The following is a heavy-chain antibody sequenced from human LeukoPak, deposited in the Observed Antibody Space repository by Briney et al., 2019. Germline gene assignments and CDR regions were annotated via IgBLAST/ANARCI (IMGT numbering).Heavy chain of an antibody. D-gene: IGHD4-17*01. V-gene: IGHV4-4*09. Sequence: SETLSLTCTVSGGSISSYYWSWIRQPPGKGLEWIGYIYTSGSTNYNPSLKSRVTISVDTSKNKFSLKLSSVTAADTDVYYCARQPATVYYFDYWGQGTLVTVSS. J-gene: IGHJ4*02. CDR3: ARQPATVYYFDY. CDR2: IYTSGST. CDR1: GGSISSYY.